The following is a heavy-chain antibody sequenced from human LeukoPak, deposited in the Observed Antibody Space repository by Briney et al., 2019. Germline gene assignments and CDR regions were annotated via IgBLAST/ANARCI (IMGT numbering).Heavy chain of an antibody. CDR3: AREGSGWYSSFDY. D-gene: IGHD6-19*01. V-gene: IGHV4-4*07. Sequence: PSETLSLTCAVSGGSISSYYWSWIRQPAGKGLEWIGRIYTSGSTKYNPSLKSRLTMSIDTSKNQFSLKLSSVTAADTAVYYCAREGSGWYSSFDYWGQGTLVTVSS. CDR2: IYTSGST. CDR1: GGSISSYY. J-gene: IGHJ4*02.